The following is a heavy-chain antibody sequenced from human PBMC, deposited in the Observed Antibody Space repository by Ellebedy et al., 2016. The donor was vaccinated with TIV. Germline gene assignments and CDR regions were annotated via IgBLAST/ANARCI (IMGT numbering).Heavy chain of an antibody. D-gene: IGHD5-18*01. J-gene: IGHJ4*02. CDR2: INHSGST. CDR3: ARQGRGGYSYGYIGY. Sequence: MPSETLSLTCAVYGGSFSGYYWSWIRQPPGKGLEWIGEINHSGSTNYNPSLKSRVTVSVDTSKNQFSLKLSSVTAADTAVYYCARQGRGGYSYGYIGYWGQGTLVTVSS. V-gene: IGHV4-34*01. CDR1: GGSFSGYY.